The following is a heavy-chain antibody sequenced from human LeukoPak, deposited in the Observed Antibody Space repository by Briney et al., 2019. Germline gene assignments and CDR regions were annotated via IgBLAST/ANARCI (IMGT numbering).Heavy chain of an antibody. D-gene: IGHD2-15*01. V-gene: IGHV1-69*13. Sequence: SVKVSCKASGGTFSSYAISWVRQAPGQGLEWMGGIIPIFGTANYAQKFQGRVTITADESTSTAYMELSSLRSEDTAVYYCARDGRCSGGSCYSTGLDYWGQGTLVTVSS. CDR1: GGTFSSYA. J-gene: IGHJ4*02. CDR3: ARDGRCSGGSCYSTGLDY. CDR2: IIPIFGTA.